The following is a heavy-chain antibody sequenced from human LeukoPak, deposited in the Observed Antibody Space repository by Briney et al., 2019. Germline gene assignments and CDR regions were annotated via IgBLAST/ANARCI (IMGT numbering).Heavy chain of an antibody. CDR1: GGSFSGYY. J-gene: IGHJ5*02. Sequence: SETLSLTCAVYGGSFSGYYWSCVRQPPGKGLEWIGEINHSGSTNYNPSLKSRVTISVDTSKNQFSLKLSSVTAADTAVYYCARGGYSYGLNWFDPWGQGTLVTVSS. CDR2: INHSGST. CDR3: ARGGYSYGLNWFDP. D-gene: IGHD5-18*01. V-gene: IGHV4-34*01.